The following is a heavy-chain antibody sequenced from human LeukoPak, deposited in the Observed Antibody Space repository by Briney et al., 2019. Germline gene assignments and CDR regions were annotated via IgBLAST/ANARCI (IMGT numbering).Heavy chain of an antibody. CDR1: GYSFTSYW. D-gene: IGHD4-17*01. V-gene: IGHV5-10-1*01. Sequence: PGESLKISCKGSGYSFTSYWISWVRQMPGKGLEWMGRIDPSDSYTNYSPSFQGHVTISADKSISTAYLQWSSLKASDTAMYYCARHSSTVTTLGGPTKKDAFDIWGQGTMVTVSS. CDR3: ARHSSTVTTLGGPTKKDAFDI. CDR2: IDPSDSYT. J-gene: IGHJ3*02.